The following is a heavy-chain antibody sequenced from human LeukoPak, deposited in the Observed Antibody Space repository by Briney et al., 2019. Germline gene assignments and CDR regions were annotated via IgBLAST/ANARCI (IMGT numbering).Heavy chain of an antibody. V-gene: IGHV1-8*01. J-gene: IGHJ4*02. Sequence: GASVKVSCKASGYTFTSYDINWVRQATGQGLEWMGWMDPNSGNTGYAQKFQGRVTMTRDTSISTAYMELSSLRSEDTAVYYRAREFRVVAPTQGDDYWGQGTLVTVSS. CDR3: AREFRVVAPTQGDDY. CDR1: GYTFTSYD. D-gene: IGHD2-21*01. CDR2: MDPNSGNT.